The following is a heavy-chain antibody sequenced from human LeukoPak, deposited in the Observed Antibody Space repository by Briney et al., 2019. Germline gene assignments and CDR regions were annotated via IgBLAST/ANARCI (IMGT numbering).Heavy chain of an antibody. V-gene: IGHV3-23*01. CDR3: AKDREGTIADYFDY. D-gene: IGHD1-7*01. Sequence: GGSLRLSCAASGFTFSSYAMSWVCQAPGKGLEWVSSISGSGGSTYYADSVKGRFTISRDNSKNTLYLQMNSLRGEDTAVYYCAKDREGTIADYFDYWGQGTLVPVSS. J-gene: IGHJ4*02. CDR2: ISGSGGST. CDR1: GFTFSSYA.